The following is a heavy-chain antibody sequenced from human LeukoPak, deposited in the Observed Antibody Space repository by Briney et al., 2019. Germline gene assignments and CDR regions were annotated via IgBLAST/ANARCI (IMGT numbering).Heavy chain of an antibody. CDR2: INPNSGGT. V-gene: IGHV1-2*02. CDR3: ARGAVPAAGDWFDP. Sequence: ASVKVSCTASGYTFTGYYMHWVRQAPGQGLEWMGWINPNSGGTNYAQKFQGRVTMTRDTSISTAYMERSRLRSDDTAVYYCARGAVPAAGDWFDPWGQGTLVTVSS. D-gene: IGHD2-2*01. J-gene: IGHJ5*02. CDR1: GYTFTGYY.